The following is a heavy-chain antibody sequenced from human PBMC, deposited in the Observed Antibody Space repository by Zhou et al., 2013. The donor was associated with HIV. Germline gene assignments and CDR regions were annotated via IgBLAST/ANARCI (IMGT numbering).Heavy chain of an antibody. V-gene: IGHV1-69*16. Sequence: QVRLLQSGAEVKSPGSSVKVPCLTSGYTFNRFPINWLRQVPGQGLEWMGVIIPLLGTTDYAQKFQGRVTISTGASATTAYMELRNLTSDDTALYFCAREGYDDRSHQFLVDHFYAMDVWGQGTVVLVSS. D-gene: IGHD3-22*01. CDR1: GYTFNRFP. CDR2: IIPLLGTT. J-gene: IGHJ4*02. CDR3: AREGYDDRSHQFLVDHFYAMDV.